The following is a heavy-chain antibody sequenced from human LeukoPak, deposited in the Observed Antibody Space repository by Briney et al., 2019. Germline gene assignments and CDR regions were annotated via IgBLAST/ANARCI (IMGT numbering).Heavy chain of an antibody. CDR1: GGSISSGSYY. CDR3: ARGRNRVWSGYPTDYYYYGMDV. J-gene: IGHJ6*02. Sequence: PSQTLSLTCTVSGGSISSGSYYWSWIRQPAGKGLERIGRIYTSGSTNYNPSLKSRVTISVDTSKTQFSLKLSSVTAADTAVYYCARGRNRVWSGYPTDYYYYGMDVWGQGTTVTVSS. D-gene: IGHD3-3*01. CDR2: IYTSGST. V-gene: IGHV4-61*02.